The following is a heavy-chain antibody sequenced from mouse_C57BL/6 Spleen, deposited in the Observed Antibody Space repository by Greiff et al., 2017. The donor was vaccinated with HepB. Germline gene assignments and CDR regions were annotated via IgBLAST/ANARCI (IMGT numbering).Heavy chain of an antibody. Sequence: EVRLVESGGGLVKPGGSLKLSCAASGFTFSSYTMSWVRQTPEKRLEWVATISGGGGNTYYPDSVKGRFTISRDNAKNTLYLQMSSLRSEDTALYYCARRAMVYFDYWGQGTTLTVSS. CDR1: GFTFSSYT. D-gene: IGHD1-1*02. CDR2: ISGGGGNT. V-gene: IGHV5-9*01. J-gene: IGHJ2*01. CDR3: ARRAMVYFDY.